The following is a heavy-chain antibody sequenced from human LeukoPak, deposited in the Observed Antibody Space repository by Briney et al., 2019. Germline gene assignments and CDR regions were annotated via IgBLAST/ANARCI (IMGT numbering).Heavy chain of an antibody. V-gene: IGHV5-10-1*01. CDR2: IDPTDSYT. CDR3: AGQDRRHFMVGTRDEY. Sequence: MPGESLKISCKNSGYRFNNYWISWVRQMPGKGLEWMGRIDPTDSYTNYSPSFQGHVTISVDKSISTAYLQWSSLEASDTAIYFCAGQDRRHFMVGTRDEYWGQGAMVIVSS. J-gene: IGHJ4*02. D-gene: IGHD3-10*02. CDR1: GYRFNNYW.